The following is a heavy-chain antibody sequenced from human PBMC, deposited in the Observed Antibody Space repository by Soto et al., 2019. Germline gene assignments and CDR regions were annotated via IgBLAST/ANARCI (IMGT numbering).Heavy chain of an antibody. V-gene: IGHV1-8*01. D-gene: IGHD1-1*01. CDR2: MNPSTGNS. J-gene: IGHJ4*02. Sequence: ASVKVSCKASGYTFTSYDIYWVRQVTGQGLEWMGWMNPSTGNSGYAQKFQGRVTMTSDTSISTAHMELSSLRSEDTTVYYCARRAETNGWNGFGADKYYFDFWGQGTLVTVSS. CDR1: GYTFTSYD. CDR3: ARRAETNGWNGFGADKYYFDF.